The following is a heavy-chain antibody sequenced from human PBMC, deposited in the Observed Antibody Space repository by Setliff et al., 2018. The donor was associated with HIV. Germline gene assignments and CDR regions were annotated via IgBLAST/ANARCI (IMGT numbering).Heavy chain of an antibody. V-gene: IGHV4-38-2*02. J-gene: IGHJ3*02. CDR1: GYSISSGYY. CDR2: IYHSGST. D-gene: IGHD3-10*01. Sequence: SETLSLTCTVSGYSISSGYYWGWIRQPPGKGLEWIGSIYHSGSTYYNPSLKSRVTISVDTSKNQFSLKLSSVTAADTAVYYCARGGSGSYYGAFDIWGQGTMVTVSS. CDR3: ARGGSGSYYGAFDI.